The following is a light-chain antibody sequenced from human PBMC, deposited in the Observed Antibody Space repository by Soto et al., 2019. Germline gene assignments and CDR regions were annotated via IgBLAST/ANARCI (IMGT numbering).Light chain of an antibody. CDR2: DTS. CDR1: QTITHS. V-gene: IGKV1-39*01. Sequence: HMSQSPSFLSASVGASVTITCRANQTITHSLNWYQQKPGRAPALLIYDTSSRQSGVPARFSGSGSGTDFTLTISRLQPEDFAVYYCQQYVSTPLTFGRGTKVDIK. J-gene: IGKJ4*01. CDR3: QQYVSTPLT.